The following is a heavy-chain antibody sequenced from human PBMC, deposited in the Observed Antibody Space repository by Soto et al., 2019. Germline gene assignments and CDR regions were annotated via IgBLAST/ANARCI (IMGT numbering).Heavy chain of an antibody. CDR1: GDSVSSGDYY. D-gene: IGHD6-6*01. CDR2: VYFSGST. J-gene: IGHJ6*02. Sequence: SETLSLTCSVSGDSVSSGDYYWSWIRQPPGKGLEWIGHVYFSGSTNYIPSLKSRLTMSVDTAKNQFSLKLNSVTAADTAVYYCTRVDQYSSSSYYYYYGMDVWGQGTTVTVS. CDR3: TRVDQYSSSSYYYYYGMDV. V-gene: IGHV4-61*08.